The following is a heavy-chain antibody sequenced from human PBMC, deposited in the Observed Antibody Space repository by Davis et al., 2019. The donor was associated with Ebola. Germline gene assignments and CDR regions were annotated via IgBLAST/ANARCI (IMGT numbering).Heavy chain of an antibody. D-gene: IGHD5-12*01. CDR2: IYSGGST. Sequence: GESLKISCEASGFTFSTCAMSWVRQAPGKGLEWVSVIYSGGSTYYADSVKGRFTISRHSSENTVFLQMNSLRPDDTAVYYCARVPPQSGGYVWGQGTLVTVSS. V-gene: IGHV3-53*04. CDR1: GFTFSTCA. J-gene: IGHJ4*02. CDR3: ARVPPQSGGYV.